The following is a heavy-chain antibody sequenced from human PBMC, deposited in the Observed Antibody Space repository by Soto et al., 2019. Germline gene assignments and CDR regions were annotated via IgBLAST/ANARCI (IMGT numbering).Heavy chain of an antibody. V-gene: IGHV4-34*01. J-gene: IGHJ5*02. D-gene: IGHD3-10*01. Sequence: PSETLSLTCGVYGGSFRNYYWIWVRQPPGKGLEWIGEVNHSGEATYNPSLQSRVSISLDTSNNHFSPKMTSVTAADTAIYFCVRAERFPRSCFDPWGQGTQVTVSS. CDR2: VNHSGEA. CDR1: GGSFRNYY. CDR3: VRAERFPRSCFDP.